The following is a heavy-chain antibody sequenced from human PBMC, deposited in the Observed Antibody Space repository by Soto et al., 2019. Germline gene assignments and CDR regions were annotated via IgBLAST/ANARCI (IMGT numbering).Heavy chain of an antibody. D-gene: IGHD2-2*02. V-gene: IGHV4-30-4*08. J-gene: IGHJ4*02. CDR1: GGSFSSGAYY. CDR2: ISYSGST. Sequence: QVQLQESGPGLVKPSQTLSLTCTVSGGSFSSGAYYWSWIRQPPGKGLQYIAYISYSGSTYYKPSLKSRLTIAVDTSKNQFSLKLRSVTAADTAVYYCARVRDGYTLDFWGQGILVTVSS. CDR3: ARVRDGYTLDF.